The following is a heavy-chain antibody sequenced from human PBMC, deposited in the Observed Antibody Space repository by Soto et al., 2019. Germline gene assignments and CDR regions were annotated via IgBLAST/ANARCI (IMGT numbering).Heavy chain of an antibody. J-gene: IGHJ4*02. CDR3: SRHAYNFLTFDS. D-gene: IGHD1-1*01. CDR1: GFTFSNYW. Sequence: EVQLVESGGGLVQPGGSLRLSCAASGFTFSNYWMNWVRQPPGKGLEWVANIKQDESEKFYVDSVRGRFTISRDNAKNSLSLQMDSLRAEDTAVYYCSRHAYNFLTFDSWGQGTLVTVSS. CDR2: IKQDESEK. V-gene: IGHV3-7*01.